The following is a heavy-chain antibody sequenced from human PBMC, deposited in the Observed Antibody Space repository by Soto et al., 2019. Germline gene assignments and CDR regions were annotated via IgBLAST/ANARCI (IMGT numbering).Heavy chain of an antibody. CDR1: GGCISSGDYY. CDR2: ISSSGSTFFSGST. Sequence: PSETLSLTCTVSGGCISSGDYYWSWIRQPPGKGLEWIGYISSSGSTFFSGSTYYSPSLKSRSSISVDTSKNLFSLRLTSAIAADTAVYYCARSVDHWGQGTLVTVSS. V-gene: IGHV4-30-4*01. CDR3: ARSVDH. J-gene: IGHJ5*02.